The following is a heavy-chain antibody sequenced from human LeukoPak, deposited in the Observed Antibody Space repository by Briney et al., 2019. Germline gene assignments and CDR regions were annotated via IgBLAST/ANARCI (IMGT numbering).Heavy chain of an antibody. CDR2: IYYSGST. V-gene: IGHV4-59*01. CDR1: GGSISSYY. D-gene: IGHD3-22*01. J-gene: IGHJ4*02. CDR3: ARLRYDSSGYYHSVFDY. Sequence: SETLSLTCTVSGGSISSYYWSWIRQPPGKGLGWIGYIYYSGSTNYNPSLKSRVTISVDTSKNQFSLKLSSVTAADTAVYYCARLRYDSSGYYHSVFDYWGQGILVTVSS.